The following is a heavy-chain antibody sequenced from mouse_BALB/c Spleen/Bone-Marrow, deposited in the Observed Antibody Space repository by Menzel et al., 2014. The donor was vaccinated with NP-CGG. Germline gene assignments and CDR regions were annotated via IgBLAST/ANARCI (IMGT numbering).Heavy chain of an antibody. CDR2: IDPANDYT. CDR3: ATLTGTFDY. D-gene: IGHD4-1*01. CDR1: GFNIKDTY. J-gene: IGHJ2*01. Sequence: VQLQQSGAELVKPGASVKLSCTASGFNIKDTYMHWVKQRPEQGLEWIGRIDPANDYTKYDPKFQGKATITTDTSSNAAPPQLSSLTSEATAVYYCATLTGTFDYWGQGTTLTVSS. V-gene: IGHV14-3*02.